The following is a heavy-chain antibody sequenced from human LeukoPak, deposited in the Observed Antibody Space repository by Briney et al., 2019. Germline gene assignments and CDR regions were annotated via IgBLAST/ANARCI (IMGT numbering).Heavy chain of an antibody. CDR3: ARRLDIDYGDYFDY. J-gene: IGHJ4*02. CDR1: GYTFNSYG. CDR2: INPYNGNT. V-gene: IGHV1-18*01. D-gene: IGHD4-17*01. Sequence: ASVKVSCKTSGYTFNSYGISWVRQAPGQGLAWMGWINPYNGNTNYAQNLQGRVTMTTDTSTSTAYMELRSLRSDDTAVYYCARRLDIDYGDYFDYWGQGTLVTVSS.